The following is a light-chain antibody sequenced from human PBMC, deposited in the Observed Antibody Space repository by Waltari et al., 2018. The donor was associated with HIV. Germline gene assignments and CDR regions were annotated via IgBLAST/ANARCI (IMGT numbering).Light chain of an antibody. CDR2: GNS. CDR3: QSYDSSLSWV. Sequence: QSVLTQPPSVSAAPGQRVTVSCPGSSSNTGAGYDVHWYQQLPGTAPKLLTYGNSNRPSGVPDRFSGSKSGTSASLAITGLQAEDEADYYCQSYDSSLSWVFGGGTKLTVL. J-gene: IGLJ3*02. V-gene: IGLV1-40*01. CDR1: SSNTGAGYD.